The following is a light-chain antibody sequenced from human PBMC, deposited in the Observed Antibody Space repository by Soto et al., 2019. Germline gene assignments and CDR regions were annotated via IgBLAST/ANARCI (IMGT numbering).Light chain of an antibody. J-gene: IGLJ2*01. CDR3: TSYTSSATGV. CDR2: EVS. CDR1: SSDVGGYKY. V-gene: IGLV2-14*01. Sequence: QSALTQPASVSGSPGQSITISCTGTSSDVGGYKYVSWYQQHPGRTPKLIIYEVSNLPSGVSNRFSGSKSGNTASLTISGLQPEYEADYYCTSYTSSATGVFGGGTKLTVL.